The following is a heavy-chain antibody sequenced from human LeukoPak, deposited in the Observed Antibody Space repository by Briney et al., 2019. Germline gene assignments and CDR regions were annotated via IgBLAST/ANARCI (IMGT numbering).Heavy chain of an antibody. D-gene: IGHD6-19*01. J-gene: IGHJ4*02. CDR2: IYYSGST. Sequence: PSETLSLTCTVSGGSISSGGDYWSWIRQHPGKGLEWIGYIYYSGSTYYNPSLKSRVTISVDTSKNQFSLKLSSVTAADTAVYYCAGTAVAGTGGDYWGQGTLVTVSS. CDR3: AGTAVAGTGGDY. V-gene: IGHV4-31*03. CDR1: GGSISSGGDY.